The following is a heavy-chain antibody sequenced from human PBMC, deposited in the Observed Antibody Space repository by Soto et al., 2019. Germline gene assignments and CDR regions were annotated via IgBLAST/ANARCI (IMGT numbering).Heavy chain of an antibody. Sequence: VGSLRLSCAVSGFTLTTYSMNWVRQAPGKGLEWISFINKNGFTIYYADSVKGRFTISRDYAKNSLYLQMDSLRHEDTAVYYCARGAVTGTSLFDYWGLGTLVTVSS. V-gene: IGHV3-48*02. J-gene: IGHJ4*02. CDR1: GFTLTTYS. CDR2: INKNGFTI. CDR3: ARGAVTGTSLFDY. D-gene: IGHD6-19*01.